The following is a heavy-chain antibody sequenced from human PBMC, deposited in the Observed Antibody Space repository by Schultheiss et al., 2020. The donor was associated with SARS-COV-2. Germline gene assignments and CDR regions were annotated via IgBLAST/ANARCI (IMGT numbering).Heavy chain of an antibody. Sequence: GGSLRLSCAASGFTFSNAWMSWVRQAPGKGLEWVSVIYSGGSTYYADSVKGRFTISRDNSKNTLYLQMNSLRAEDSALYHCARDPVTAVGIDWYFDLWGRGTLVTVSS. J-gene: IGHJ2*01. V-gene: IGHV3-66*02. CDR2: IYSGGST. CDR3: ARDPVTAVGIDWYFDL. CDR1: GFTFSNAW. D-gene: IGHD2-2*01.